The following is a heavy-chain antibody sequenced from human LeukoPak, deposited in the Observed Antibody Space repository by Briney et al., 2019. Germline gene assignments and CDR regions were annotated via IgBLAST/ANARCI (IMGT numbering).Heavy chain of an antibody. CDR1: NGSISSYY. V-gene: IGHV4-4*07. CDR2: IYTSGNT. J-gene: IGHJ4*02. CDR3: ARGPPYVGTYYYGSGSYYPTPFDY. D-gene: IGHD3-10*01. Sequence: SETLSLTCTVSNGSISSYYRSWIRQPAGKGLEWIGRIYTSGNTNYNPSLKGRVTISVDTSRNQFSLKLSSVTAADTAVYYCARGPPYVGTYYYGSGSYYPTPFDYWGQGTLVTVSS.